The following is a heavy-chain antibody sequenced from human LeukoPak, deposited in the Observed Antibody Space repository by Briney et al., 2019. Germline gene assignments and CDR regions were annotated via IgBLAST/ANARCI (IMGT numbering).Heavy chain of an antibody. Sequence: AAVKVSCKASGYTFTGYYMRWVRQAPGQGLEWMGLINPNSGGTNYAQKFQGRVTMTRDTSINTACMELSRLRSDDTAVYYCAREGWIGYDSSGYYYWGQGTLVTVSS. V-gene: IGHV1-2*02. D-gene: IGHD3-22*01. CDR2: INPNSGGT. J-gene: IGHJ4*02. CDR3: AREGWIGYDSSGYYY. CDR1: GYTFTGYY.